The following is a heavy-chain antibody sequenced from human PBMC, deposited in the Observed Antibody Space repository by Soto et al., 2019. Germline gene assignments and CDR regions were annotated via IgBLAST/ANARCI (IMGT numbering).Heavy chain of an antibody. CDR2: IIPIFGTA. V-gene: IGHV1-69*13. CDR1: GGTFSSYA. J-gene: IGHJ5*02. CDR3: ARSDYDNNWFDP. D-gene: IGHD5-12*01. Sequence: ASVKVSCKASGGTFSSYAISWVLQAPGQGLEWMGGIIPIFGTANYAQKFQGRVTITADESTSTAYMELSSLRSEDTAVYYCARSDYDNNWFDPWGQGTLVTVSS.